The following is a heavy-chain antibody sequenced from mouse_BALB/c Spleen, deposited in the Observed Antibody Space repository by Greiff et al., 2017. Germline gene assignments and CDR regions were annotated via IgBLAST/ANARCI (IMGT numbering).Heavy chain of an antibody. CDR2: IDPANGNT. D-gene: IGHD1-1*01. CDR1: GFNIKDTY. Sequence: VQLKESGAELVKPGASVKLSCTASGFNIKDTYMHWVKQRPEQGLEWIGRIDPANGNTKYDPKFQGKATITADTSSNTAYLQLSSLTSEDTAVYYCASPLYGSSYVEYFDVWGAGTTVTVSS. CDR3: ASPLYGSSYVEYFDV. V-gene: IGHV14-3*02. J-gene: IGHJ1*01.